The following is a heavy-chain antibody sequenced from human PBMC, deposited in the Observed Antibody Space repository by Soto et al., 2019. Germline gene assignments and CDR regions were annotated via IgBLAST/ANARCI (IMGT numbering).Heavy chain of an antibody. CDR3: ARQYHSSGYWFDY. D-gene: IGHD3-22*01. V-gene: IGHV4-31*03. J-gene: IGHJ4*02. CDR1: GGAINSDFYY. CDR2: IYYSGST. Sequence: NLSLTCTVSGGAINSDFYYWTWIRQHPGKGLEWLGYIYYSGSTYYNPSLKSRITMSLDMSKNQFSLKLSSVTAADTAVYYCARQYHSSGYWFDYWGQGTLVTVS.